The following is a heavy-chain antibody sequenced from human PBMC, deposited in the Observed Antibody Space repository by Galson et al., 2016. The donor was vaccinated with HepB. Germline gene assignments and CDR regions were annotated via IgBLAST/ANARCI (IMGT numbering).Heavy chain of an antibody. CDR2: ITPIFGTT. V-gene: IGHV1-69*13. J-gene: IGHJ6*02. CDR3: ARDSAVGATEFYFGMDV. D-gene: IGHD1-26*01. Sequence: SVKVSCKASGGTFSSYAISWVRQAPGQGLEWMGGITPIFGTTNYAQRFQGRITITADESTSTAYMELSSLRSEDTAVYYCARDSAVGATEFYFGMDVWGQGTLVTVS. CDR1: GGTFSSYA.